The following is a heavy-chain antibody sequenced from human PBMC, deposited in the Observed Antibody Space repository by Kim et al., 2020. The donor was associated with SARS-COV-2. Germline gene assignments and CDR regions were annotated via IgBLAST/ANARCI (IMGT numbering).Heavy chain of an antibody. CDR2: IYYSGST. D-gene: IGHD4-17*01. Sequence: SETLSLTCTVSGGSISSSSYYWGWIRQPPGKGLEWIGSIYYSGSTYYNPSLKSRVTISVDTSKNQFSLKLSSVTAADTAVYYCARHPPDGDGDYWGQGTL. J-gene: IGHJ4*02. CDR3: ARHPPDGDGDY. V-gene: IGHV4-39*01. CDR1: GGSISSSSYY.